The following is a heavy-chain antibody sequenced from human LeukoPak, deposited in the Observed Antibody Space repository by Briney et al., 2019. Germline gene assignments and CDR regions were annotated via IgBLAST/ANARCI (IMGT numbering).Heavy chain of an antibody. Sequence: ASVKVSCKASGYTFNGYYMHWVRQAPGQGLEWMGWINPNSGGTNYAQKFQGRVTMTRDTSISTAYMELSRLRSDDTAVYYCARDDYGDYGLDYWGQGTLVTVSS. CDR3: ARDDYGDYGLDY. CDR1: GYTFNGYY. D-gene: IGHD4-17*01. CDR2: INPNSGGT. J-gene: IGHJ4*02. V-gene: IGHV1-2*02.